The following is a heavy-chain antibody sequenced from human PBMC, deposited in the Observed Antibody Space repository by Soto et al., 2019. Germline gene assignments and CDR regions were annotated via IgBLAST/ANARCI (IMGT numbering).Heavy chain of an antibody. D-gene: IGHD2-15*01. J-gene: IGHJ6*02. Sequence: SETLSLTCAVYGGSFSGYYWSWIRQPPGKGLEWIGEINHSGSTNYNPSLKSRVTISVDTSKNQFSLKLSSVTAADTAVYYCARVGWGMDVWGQGTTVTVSS. CDR1: GGSFSGYY. CDR3: ARVGWGMDV. CDR2: INHSGST. V-gene: IGHV4-34*01.